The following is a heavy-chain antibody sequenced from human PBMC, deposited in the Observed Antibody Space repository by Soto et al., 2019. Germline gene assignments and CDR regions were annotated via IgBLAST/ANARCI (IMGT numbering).Heavy chain of an antibody. V-gene: IGHV3-23*01. CDR3: AIFPVAASPSIY. CDR2: ISGSGGST. CDR1: GFTFSSYA. J-gene: IGHJ4*02. Sequence: GGSLRLSCAASGFTFSSYAMSWVRQAPGKGLEWVSAISGSGGSTFYADSVKGRFTISRDNSKNTLYLQMNSLRAEDTAVYYCAIFPVAASPSIYCCQGTLVTVSS. D-gene: IGHD6-19*01.